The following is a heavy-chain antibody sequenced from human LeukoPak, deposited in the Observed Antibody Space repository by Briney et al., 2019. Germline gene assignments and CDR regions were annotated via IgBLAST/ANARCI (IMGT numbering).Heavy chain of an antibody. CDR3: ARDRRGLDFYDAFDI. D-gene: IGHD2/OR15-2a*01. J-gene: IGHJ3*02. V-gene: IGHV4-31*03. CDR1: GGSISSSSYY. CDR2: IYYSGST. Sequence: SETLSLTCTVSGGSISSSSYYWGWIRQPPGKGLEWIGYIYYSGSTYYNPSLKSRLSISVDTSKNHFSLKLSSVTAADTAVYFCARDRRGLDFYDAFDIWGQGTMVTVSS.